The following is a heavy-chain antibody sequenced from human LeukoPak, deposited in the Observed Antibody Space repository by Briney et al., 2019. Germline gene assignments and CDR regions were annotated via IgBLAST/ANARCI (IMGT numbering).Heavy chain of an antibody. CDR1: GYTFTSYD. CDR2: MSPNSGNT. J-gene: IGHJ4*02. CDR3: ARFDAKYYYDSSGYDY. D-gene: IGHD3-22*01. Sequence: ASVKVSCKASGYTFTSYDINWVRQATGQGLEWMGWMSPNSGNTGYAQKFQGRVTMTRNTSISTAYMELSSLRSEDTAVYYCARFDAKYYYDSSGYDYWGQGTLVTVSS. V-gene: IGHV1-8*01.